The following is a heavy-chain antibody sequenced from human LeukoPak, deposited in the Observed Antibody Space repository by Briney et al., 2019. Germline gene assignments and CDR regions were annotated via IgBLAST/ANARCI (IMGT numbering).Heavy chain of an antibody. V-gene: IGHV1-2*06. CDR1: GYTFTGYY. Sequence: ASVKVSCKASGYTFTGYYMHWVRQAPGQGLEWMGRINPNSGGTNYAQKFQGRVTMTRDTSISTAYMELSRLRSDDTAVYYCARGLVLGYCSGGSCYGYFDYWGQGTLVTVSS. J-gene: IGHJ4*02. CDR2: INPNSGGT. D-gene: IGHD2-15*01. CDR3: ARGLVLGYCSGGSCYGYFDY.